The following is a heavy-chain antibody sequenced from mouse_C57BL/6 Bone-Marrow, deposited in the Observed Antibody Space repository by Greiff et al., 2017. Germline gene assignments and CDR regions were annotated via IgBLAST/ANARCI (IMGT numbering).Heavy chain of an antibody. CDR3: ARGIITVDYFDY. CDR2: INPNNGGT. J-gene: IGHJ2*01. Sequence: EVQLQQSGPELVKPGASVKISCKASGYTFTDYYMNWVKQSHGKSLEWIGDINPNNGGTSYNQKFKGKATLTVDKSSSTAYMGLRSLTSEDSAVXYCARGIITVDYFDYWGQGTTLTVSS. D-gene: IGHD1-1*01. V-gene: IGHV1-26*01. CDR1: GYTFTDYY.